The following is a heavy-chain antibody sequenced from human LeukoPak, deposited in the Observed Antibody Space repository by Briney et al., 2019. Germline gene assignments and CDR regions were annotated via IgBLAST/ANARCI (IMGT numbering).Heavy chain of an antibody. CDR3: ASAAYNWNDDYYYYYMDV. J-gene: IGHJ6*03. V-gene: IGHV7-4-1*02. D-gene: IGHD1-20*01. Sequence: ASVKVSCKASGYTFTSYAMNWVRQAPGQGLEWMGWINTNTGNPTYAQGFTGRFVFSLDTSFSTAYLQISSLKAEDTAVYYCASAAYNWNDDYYYYYMDVWGKGTTVTVSS. CDR2: INTNTGNP. CDR1: GYTFTSYA.